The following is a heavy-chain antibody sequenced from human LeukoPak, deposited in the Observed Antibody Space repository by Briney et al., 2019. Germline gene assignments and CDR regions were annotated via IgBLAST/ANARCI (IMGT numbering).Heavy chain of an antibody. CDR1: GFTFSDYS. Sequence: GGSLRLSCAASGFTFSDYSMNWVRQAPGKGLEWVSSISSSSAFIYYADSMKGRFTISRDNAKNSLYLQMNSLRAEDTAVYYCATQKRSDTAMEQVGAFDIWGQGTMVTVSS. J-gene: IGHJ3*02. V-gene: IGHV3-21*01. CDR2: ISSSSAFI. CDR3: ATQKRSDTAMEQVGAFDI. D-gene: IGHD5-18*01.